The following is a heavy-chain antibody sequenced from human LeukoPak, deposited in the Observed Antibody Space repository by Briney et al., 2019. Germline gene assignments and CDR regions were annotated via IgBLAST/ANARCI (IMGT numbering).Heavy chain of an antibody. CDR2: IYYTGST. CDR1: GSSISRYY. Sequence: SETLSLTCTVSGSSISRYYWSWIRHPPGKGLEWIAYIYYTGSTNYNPSLKSRVTISVDTSKNQFSLKLSSVTAADTAVYYCARDMGDGYNSHYFDYWGQGTLVTVSS. J-gene: IGHJ4*02. V-gene: IGHV4-59*01. D-gene: IGHD5-24*01. CDR3: ARDMGDGYNSHYFDY.